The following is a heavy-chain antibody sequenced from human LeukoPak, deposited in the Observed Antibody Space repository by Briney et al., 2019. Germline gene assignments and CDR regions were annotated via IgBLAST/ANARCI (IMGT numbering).Heavy chain of an antibody. CDR3: ASDRTYDISGYRFDL. V-gene: IGHV3-7*01. J-gene: IGHJ4*02. CDR1: GFTFTKYW. Sequence: PGGSLRLSCAGSGFTFTKYWMTWVRQVPGKGLEWVANIRQDGGEKYYEDSVKGRFTISRDNAKNSLYLQMDSLRAEDTAVYYCASDRTYDISGYRFDLWGQGTLVTVSS. D-gene: IGHD3-22*01. CDR2: IRQDGGEK.